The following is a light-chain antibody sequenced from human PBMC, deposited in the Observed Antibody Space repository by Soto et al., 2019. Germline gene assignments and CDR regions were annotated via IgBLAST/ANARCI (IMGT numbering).Light chain of an antibody. CDR3: CSLTTSHTYV. Sequence: QSALTQPASVSGSPGQSITISCTGTTSDVGGYNFVSWYQQHPGKAPKLIIYEVSNRPSGVSNRFSGSKSGNTASLTISGLQADDEADYYCCSLTTSHTYVVGSGTKVTGL. CDR1: TSDVGGYNF. CDR2: EVS. J-gene: IGLJ1*01. V-gene: IGLV2-14*01.